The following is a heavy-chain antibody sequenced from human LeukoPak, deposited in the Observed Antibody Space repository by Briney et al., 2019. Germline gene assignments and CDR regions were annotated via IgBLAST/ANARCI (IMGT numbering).Heavy chain of an antibody. D-gene: IGHD3-22*01. CDR1: GGSISSGDYY. Sequence: SETLSLTCTVSGGSISSGDYYWRWIRQPPGKGLEWIGYIYYSGSTYYNPSLKSRVTIAVDTSKNQFSLKLRSVTAADTAVYYCARTLKNTYYYDSSGYPPYYFDYWGQGTLVTVSS. CDR3: ARTLKNTYYYDSSGYPPYYFDY. V-gene: IGHV4-30-4*01. CDR2: IYYSGST. J-gene: IGHJ4*02.